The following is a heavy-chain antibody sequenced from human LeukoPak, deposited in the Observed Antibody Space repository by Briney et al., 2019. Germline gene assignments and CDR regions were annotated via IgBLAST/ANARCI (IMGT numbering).Heavy chain of an antibody. J-gene: IGHJ5*02. D-gene: IGHD2-8*01. CDR2: ISSNRNYM. CDR3: TRGRISCNNVRCHRGWFGP. Sequence: GGSLRLSCAASGFTFRTYSMNWGRQAPAKGLERVSFISSNRNYMHYAVSVKGRFTISRDNAHNSLYLQLDSLRAEDAAVYYCTRGRISCNNVRCHRGWFGPWGQGTLVTVSS. CDR1: GFTFRTYS. V-gene: IGHV3-21*01.